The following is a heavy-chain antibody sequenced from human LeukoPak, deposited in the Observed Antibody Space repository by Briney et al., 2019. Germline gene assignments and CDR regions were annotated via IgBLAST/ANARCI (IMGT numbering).Heavy chain of an antibody. CDR1: RYTFTSYA. V-gene: IGHV1-3*01. D-gene: IGHD2-2*02. CDR2: INAGNGNT. CDR3: ARDGCSSTSCYTGVGFDP. J-gene: IGHJ5*02. Sequence: GASVKVSCKASRYTFTSYAMHWVRQAPGQRLEWMGWINAGNGNTKYSQKFQGRVTITRDTSASTAYMELSSLRSEDTAVYYCARDGCSSTSCYTGVGFDPWGQGTLVTVSS.